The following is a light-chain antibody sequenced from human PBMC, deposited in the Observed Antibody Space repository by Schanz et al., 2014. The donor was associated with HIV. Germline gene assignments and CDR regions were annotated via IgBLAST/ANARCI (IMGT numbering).Light chain of an antibody. CDR2: DAS. CDR3: QQYGSSRT. CDR1: QSVSKY. J-gene: IGKJ1*01. Sequence: EIVLTQSPATLSLSPGESATLSCRASQSVSKYLAWYQQKPGQAPRLLIYDASSRATGIPDRFSGSGSGTDFTLTITRLEPEDFAVYYCQQYGSSRTFGQGTKVEIK. V-gene: IGKV3-20*01.